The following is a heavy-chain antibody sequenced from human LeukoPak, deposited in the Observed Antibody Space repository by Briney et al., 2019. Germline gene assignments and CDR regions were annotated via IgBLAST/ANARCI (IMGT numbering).Heavy chain of an antibody. Sequence: PSETLSLTCTVSGGSITSGGYYWSWIRQHPGKGLEWIGYIYYTGSTYYNPSLKSRVTISVDTSENQFSLKLSSVTAADTAVYYCVRDSSGYYKLDYWGQGALVTVSS. CDR2: IYYTGST. V-gene: IGHV4-31*03. CDR1: GGSITSGGYY. CDR3: VRDSSGYYKLDY. J-gene: IGHJ4*02. D-gene: IGHD3-22*01.